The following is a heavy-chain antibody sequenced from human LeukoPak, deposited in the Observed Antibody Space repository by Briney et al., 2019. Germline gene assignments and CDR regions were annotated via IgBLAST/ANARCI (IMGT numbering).Heavy chain of an antibody. CDR1: GYTFTSYG. CDR2: ISAYNGNT. J-gene: IGHJ6*02. V-gene: IGHV1-18*01. CDR3: ARDTCSSTSCYLNSYYGMDV. Sequence: GASVKVSCKASGYTFTSYGISWVRQAPGQGLEWMGWISAYNGNTNYAQKLQGRVTMTTDTSTSTAYMELRSLRSDDTAVYYCARDTCSSTSCYLNSYYGMDVWGQGTTVTVSS. D-gene: IGHD2-2*01.